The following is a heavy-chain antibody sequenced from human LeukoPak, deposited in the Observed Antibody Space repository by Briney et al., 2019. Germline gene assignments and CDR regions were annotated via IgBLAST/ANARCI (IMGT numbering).Heavy chain of an antibody. V-gene: IGHV3-53*01. J-gene: IGHJ4*02. D-gene: IGHD2-2*01. CDR1: GFTVSSNY. CDR2: IYSGGTT. CDR3: ARAGGSIKPFDY. Sequence: GGSLRLSCAASGFTVSSNYMNWVRQAPGKGLEWVSVIYSGGTTYYADSVRGRFTISRDNSKNTLYLQMNSLRVEDTAVYYCARAGGSIKPFDYWGQGTLVTVSS.